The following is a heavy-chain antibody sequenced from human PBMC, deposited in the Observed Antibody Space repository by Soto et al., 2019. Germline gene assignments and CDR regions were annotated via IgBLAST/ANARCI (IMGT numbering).Heavy chain of an antibody. J-gene: IGHJ4*02. Sequence: QVQLVESGGGVVQPGRSLRLSCAASGFTFSSYGMHWVRQAPGKGLEWVAVIPYDGSNKYYADSVKGRFTISRDNAKNRPYRKMNSLRAADTAVYYCAKDLRLNVGDAELRAFDYWGQGTLVTVSS. CDR2: IPYDGSNK. CDR1: GFTFSSYG. V-gene: IGHV3-30*18. CDR3: AKDLRLNVGDAELRAFDY. D-gene: IGHD1-7*01.